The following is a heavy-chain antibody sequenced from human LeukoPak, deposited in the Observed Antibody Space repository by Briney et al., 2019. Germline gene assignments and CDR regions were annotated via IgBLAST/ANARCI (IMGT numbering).Heavy chain of an antibody. Sequence: ASVKVSCKASGYTFTYYYMHWVRQAPGQGLEWMGIINPSGGSTNYAQKFQGRVTMTRDTSTSTVYMELSSLRSEDTAMYYCARAVCGGDCYSKLFDFWGQGTLVTVSS. CDR1: GYTFTYYY. D-gene: IGHD2-21*02. CDR3: ARAVCGGDCYSKLFDF. J-gene: IGHJ4*02. V-gene: IGHV1-46*01. CDR2: INPSGGST.